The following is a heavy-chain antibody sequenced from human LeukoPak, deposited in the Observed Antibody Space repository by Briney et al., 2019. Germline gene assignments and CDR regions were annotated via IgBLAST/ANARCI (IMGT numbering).Heavy chain of an antibody. CDR3: ARVSGDGYNSFDY. J-gene: IGHJ4*02. CDR1: GFIVSNNY. V-gene: IGHV3-53*04. CDR2: IYSGGST. D-gene: IGHD5-24*01. Sequence: GGSLRLSCAAPGFIVSNNYMSWVRQAPGKGLEWVSVIYSGGSTYYADSVKGRFTISRHNSKNTLYLQMNSLRAEGTAVYYCARVSGDGYNSFDYWGQGTLVTVSS.